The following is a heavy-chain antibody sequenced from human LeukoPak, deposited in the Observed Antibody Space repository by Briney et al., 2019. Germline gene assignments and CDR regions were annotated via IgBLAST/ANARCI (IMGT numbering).Heavy chain of an antibody. Sequence: GGSLRLSCAASGFTFSDYYMSWIPQAPGKGLEWVSYISSSGSTIYYADSVKGRFTISRDNAKNSLYLQMNSLRAEDTAVYYCARDIVGATSDYFDYWGQGTLVTVSS. V-gene: IGHV3-11*01. CDR3: ARDIVGATSDYFDY. CDR2: ISSSGSTI. CDR1: GFTFSDYY. J-gene: IGHJ4*02. D-gene: IGHD1-26*01.